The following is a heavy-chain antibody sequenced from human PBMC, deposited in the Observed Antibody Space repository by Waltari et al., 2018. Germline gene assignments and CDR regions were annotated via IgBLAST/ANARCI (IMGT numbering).Heavy chain of an antibody. Sequence: QVQLVESGGGVVQPGTSLRLSCAASGFTFSAYPMHWIRQAPGKGLEWVAIISFDGNDKNYADSVRGRFSISRADSKSTLYLQMNSLRVDDTAIYYCARELPRGSSALDYWGQGTLVTVSS. V-gene: IGHV3-30*01. J-gene: IGHJ4*02. D-gene: IGHD2-2*01. CDR3: ARELPRGSSALDY. CDR2: ISFDGNDK. CDR1: GFTFSAYP.